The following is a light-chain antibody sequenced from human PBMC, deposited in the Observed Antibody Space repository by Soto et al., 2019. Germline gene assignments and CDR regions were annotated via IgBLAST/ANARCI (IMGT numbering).Light chain of an antibody. V-gene: IGKV3-15*01. CDR3: QQHSDWPLI. J-gene: IGKJ4*01. CDR2: GAS. CDR1: QSISNN. Sequence: EIVLTQSPATLSVSPGDRATLSCRASQSISNNLAWYQQKPGQAPRLLIYGASTRAAGIPGRFSGTGSGTEFILTITSLKTEDFALYYCQQHSDWPLIFGGGTKVEI.